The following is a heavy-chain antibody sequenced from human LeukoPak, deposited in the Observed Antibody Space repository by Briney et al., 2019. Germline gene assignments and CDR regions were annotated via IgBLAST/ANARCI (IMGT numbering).Heavy chain of an antibody. CDR2: MNPNSGNT. D-gene: IGHD2-15*01. Sequence: ASVKVSCKASGYTFTSYDINWVRQATGQGLEWMGWMNPNSGNTGYAQKFQGRVTMTRNTSISTAYMELSSLRSEDTAIYYCAKGGYCNGDTCSPREAFEYWGQGTLVTVSS. J-gene: IGHJ4*02. CDR1: GYTFTSYD. CDR3: AKGGYCNGDTCSPREAFEY. V-gene: IGHV1-8*01.